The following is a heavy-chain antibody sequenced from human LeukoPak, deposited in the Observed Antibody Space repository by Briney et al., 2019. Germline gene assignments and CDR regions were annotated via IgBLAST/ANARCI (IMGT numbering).Heavy chain of an antibody. J-gene: IGHJ4*02. CDR2: ISESGGVT. CDR3: VKDYGKYQILERATFDF. Sequence: GGSLRLSCAASGFTFSRSAMSWVRQAPAKGLEWVSGISESGGVTYYAETVKGRFTISRDNSNNTLYLQMNTLRAEDTAMYYCVKDYGKYQILERATFDFWGQGTLISVSS. CDR1: GFTFSRSA. V-gene: IGHV3-23*01. D-gene: IGHD5-24*01.